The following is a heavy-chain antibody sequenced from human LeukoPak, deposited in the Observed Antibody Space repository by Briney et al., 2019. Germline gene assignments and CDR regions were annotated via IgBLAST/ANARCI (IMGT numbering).Heavy chain of an antibody. J-gene: IGHJ4*02. D-gene: IGHD6-19*01. Sequence: GGSLRLSCAASGFTVSSNYMSWVRQAPGKGLEWVSSISNSSSYIYYADSVKGRFTISRDNAKNSLYLQMNSLRAEDTGVYYCARRVAVADNYFDYWGQGTLVTVSS. CDR1: GFTVSSNY. V-gene: IGHV3-21*01. CDR3: ARRVAVADNYFDY. CDR2: ISNSSSYI.